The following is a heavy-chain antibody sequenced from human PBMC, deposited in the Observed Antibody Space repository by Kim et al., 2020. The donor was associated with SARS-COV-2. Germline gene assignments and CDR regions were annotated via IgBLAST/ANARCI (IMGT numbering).Heavy chain of an antibody. Sequence: GGSLRLSCAASGFTFSSYSMNWVRQAPGKGLEWVSSISSSSYIYYADSVKGRFTISRDNAKNSLYLQMNSLRAEDTAVYYCARDRRDGYNVLFDYWGQGTLVTVSS. CDR1: GFTFSSYS. CDR3: ARDRRDGYNVLFDY. D-gene: IGHD5-12*01. CDR2: ISSSSYI. V-gene: IGHV3-21*01. J-gene: IGHJ4*02.